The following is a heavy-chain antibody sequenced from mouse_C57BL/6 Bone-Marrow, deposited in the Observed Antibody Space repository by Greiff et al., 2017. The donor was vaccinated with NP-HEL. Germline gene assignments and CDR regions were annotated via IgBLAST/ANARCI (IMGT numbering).Heavy chain of an antibody. J-gene: IGHJ4*01. CDR3: ARKLSDYYAMDY. CDR1: GFTFSSYT. D-gene: IGHD1-1*02. CDR2: ISGGGGNT. Sequence: EVKVEESGGGLVKPGGSLKLSCAASGFTFSSYTMSWVRQTPEKRLEWVATISGGGGNTYYPDSVKGRFTISRDNAKNTLYLQMSSLRSEDTALYYCARKLSDYYAMDYWGQGTSVTVSS. V-gene: IGHV5-9*01.